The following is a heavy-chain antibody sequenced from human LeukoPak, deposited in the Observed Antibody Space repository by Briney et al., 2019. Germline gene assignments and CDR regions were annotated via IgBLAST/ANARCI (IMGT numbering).Heavy chain of an antibody. D-gene: IGHD6-19*01. Sequence: PGRSLRLSCAASGFTFSGYAMHWVRQAPGKGLEWVAVISYDGSTEYYADSVKGRFTISRDNSKTTLYLQMNSLRAEDAAVYYCAANGPGIAVAGYVDCWGQGTLVTVSS. CDR3: AANGPGIAVAGYVDC. J-gene: IGHJ4*02. CDR1: GFTFSGYA. V-gene: IGHV3-30-3*01. CDR2: ISYDGSTE.